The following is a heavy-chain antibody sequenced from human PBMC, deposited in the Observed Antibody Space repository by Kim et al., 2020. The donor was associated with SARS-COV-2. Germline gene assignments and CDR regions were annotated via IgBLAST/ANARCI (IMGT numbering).Heavy chain of an antibody. CDR2: K. Sequence: KNYGDSVRGRFTISRDNSKNTMYLQMNSLRGEDTVVYYCAKGTDYGMDVWGQGTTVTVSS. CDR3: AKGTDYGMDV. J-gene: IGHJ6*02. V-gene: IGHV3-30*02.